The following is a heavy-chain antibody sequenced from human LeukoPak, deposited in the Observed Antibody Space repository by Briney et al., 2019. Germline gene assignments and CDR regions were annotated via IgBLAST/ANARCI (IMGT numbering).Heavy chain of an antibody. CDR1: GGSFSDYY. V-gene: IGHV4-59*01. CDR2: IYSSGYT. D-gene: IGHD2-2*01. Sequence: SETLSLTCAVHGGSFSDYYWSWSRQPPGRGLEWIGYIYSSGYTNYNPSLKSRVTISVDTSKNQFSLKLSSVTAADTAVYYCARTTEDCNSASCYQYCFDPWGQGTLVTVSS. J-gene: IGHJ5*02. CDR3: ARTTEDCNSASCYQYCFDP.